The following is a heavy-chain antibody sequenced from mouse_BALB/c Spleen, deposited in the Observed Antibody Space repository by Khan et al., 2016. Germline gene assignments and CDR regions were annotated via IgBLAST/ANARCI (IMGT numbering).Heavy chain of an antibody. Sequence: EVQLVESGGGLVQSKGSLKLSCAASGFTFNTYATNWVRQAPGKGLEWCARRRSKSNNYATYYADSVKDRFTISRADSQCMHYRQMNNLKTEETAMYYYVGLSSFAYWRQGTLVTVSA. J-gene: IGHJ3*01. CDR2: RRSKSNNYAT. CDR1: GFTFNTYA. CDR3: VGLSSFAY. V-gene: IGHV10-1*02.